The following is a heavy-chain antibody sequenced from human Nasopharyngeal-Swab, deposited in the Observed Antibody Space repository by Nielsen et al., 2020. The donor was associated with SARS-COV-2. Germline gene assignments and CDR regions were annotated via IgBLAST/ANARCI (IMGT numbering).Heavy chain of an antibody. V-gene: IGHV3-7*01. Sequence: GESLKISCAVSGFTFSSYWMNWVRQAPGKGLEWVANIKEDGNEKQYVDSVKGRFTISRDNAKNSLYLQMNSLRAEDTAVYYCAKELAYCGGDCYSAAFEIWGQGTVVVVSS. J-gene: IGHJ3*02. D-gene: IGHD2-21*02. CDR2: IKEDGNEK. CDR1: GFTFSSYW. CDR3: AKELAYCGGDCYSAAFEI.